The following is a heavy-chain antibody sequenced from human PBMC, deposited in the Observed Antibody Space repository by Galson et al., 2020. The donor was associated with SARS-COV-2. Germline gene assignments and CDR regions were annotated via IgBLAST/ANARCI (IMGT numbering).Heavy chain of an antibody. D-gene: IGHD2-15*01. CDR3: ARVKSFGGNPDAFDI. CDR1: GFTFSSYS. CDR2: ISSSSSYI. J-gene: IGHJ3*02. V-gene: IGHV3-21*01. Sequence: GESLKISCAASGFTFSSYSMNWVRQAPGKGLEWVSSISSSSSYIYYADSVKGRFTISRDNDKNSLYLQMNSLRAEDTAVYYCARVKSFGGNPDAFDIWGQGTMVTVSS.